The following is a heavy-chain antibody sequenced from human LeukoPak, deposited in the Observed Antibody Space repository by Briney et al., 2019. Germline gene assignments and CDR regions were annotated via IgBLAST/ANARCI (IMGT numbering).Heavy chain of an antibody. Sequence: PGGSLRLSCAASGFTFNNYWMGWVRQAPGKGLEWVTVISYDGSNKYYADSVKGRFTISRDNSKNTLYLQMNSLRAEDTAVYYCAKDGEAGSFDYWGQGTLVTVSS. J-gene: IGHJ4*02. V-gene: IGHV3-30*18. CDR3: AKDGEAGSFDY. D-gene: IGHD7-27*01. CDR2: ISYDGSNK. CDR1: GFTFNNYW.